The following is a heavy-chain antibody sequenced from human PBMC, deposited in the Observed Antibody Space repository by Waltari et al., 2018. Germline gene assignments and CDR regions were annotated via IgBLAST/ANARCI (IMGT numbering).Heavy chain of an antibody. CDR1: GFTFRNYA. J-gene: IGHJ4*02. V-gene: IGHV3-23*01. Sequence: EVQLLESGGGLVLPGGSLRLSCAASGFTFRNYAINWVRQAPGTGLEWVSAITVSDATYYTDSVKGRFTISRDTSKNTVYLQMNNLRADDTAVYYCAKPFYNWDDPLHSWGQGTLVTVSS. D-gene: IGHD1-20*01. CDR3: AKPFYNWDDPLHS. CDR2: ITVSDAT.